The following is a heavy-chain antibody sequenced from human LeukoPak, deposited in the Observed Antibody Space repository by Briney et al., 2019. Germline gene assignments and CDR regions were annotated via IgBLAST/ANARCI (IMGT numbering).Heavy chain of an antibody. CDR1: GGSISSSSYY. V-gene: IGHV4-39*07. D-gene: IGHD6-6*01. J-gene: IGHJ3*02. CDR2: IYYSGST. Sequence: PSETLSLTCTVSGGSISSSSYYWGWIRQPPGKGLEWIGSIYYSGSTYYNPSLKSRVTISVDTSKNQFSLKLSSVTAADTAVYYCATTTYSYSSSLVTTDAFDIWGQGTMVTVSS. CDR3: ATTTYSYSSSLVTTDAFDI.